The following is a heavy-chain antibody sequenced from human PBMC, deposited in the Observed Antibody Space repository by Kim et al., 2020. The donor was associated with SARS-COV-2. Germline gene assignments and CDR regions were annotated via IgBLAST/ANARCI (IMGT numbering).Heavy chain of an antibody. CDR2: ISSSSSYI. CDR1: GFTFSSYS. J-gene: IGHJ6*02. CDR3: ARDSVAAAGRYYYYYYGMDV. V-gene: IGHV3-21*01. D-gene: IGHD6-13*01. Sequence: GGSLRLSCAASGFTFSSYSMNWVRQAPGKGLEWVSSISSSSSYIYYADSVKGRFTISRDNAKNSLYLQMNSLRAEDTAVYYCARDSVAAAGRYYYYYYGMDVWGQGTTVTVSS.